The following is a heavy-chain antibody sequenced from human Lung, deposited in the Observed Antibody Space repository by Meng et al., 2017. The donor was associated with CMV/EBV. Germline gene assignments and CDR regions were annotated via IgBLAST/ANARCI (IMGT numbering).Heavy chain of an antibody. CDR2: IYHSGST. Sequence: QGQLQEAGPGLVKPSGTLSLTSAVSGGSISSSNWWSWVRQPPGKGLEWIGEIYHSGSTNYNPSLKSRVTISVDKSKNQFSLKLSSVTAADTAVYHCASFPPPGKQWLVTDYWGQGTLVTVSS. CDR3: ASFPPPGKQWLVTDY. J-gene: IGHJ4*02. V-gene: IGHV4-4*02. D-gene: IGHD6-19*01. CDR1: GGSISSSNW.